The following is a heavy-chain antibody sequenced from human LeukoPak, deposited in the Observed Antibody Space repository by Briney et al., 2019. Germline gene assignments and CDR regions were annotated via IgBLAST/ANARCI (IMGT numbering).Heavy chain of an antibody. CDR3: ARIRVPIAVAGITDSFDY. D-gene: IGHD6-19*01. J-gene: IGHJ4*02. CDR1: GHTITSYA. CDR2: INAGNGNT. Sequence: GASVKVSCKASGHTITSYAVHWVRQAPGQRLEWMGWINAGNGNTKYSQKFQGRVTITRDTSASTAYMELSSLRSEDTAAYYCARIRVPIAVAGITDSFDYWGQGTLVTVSS. V-gene: IGHV1-3*01.